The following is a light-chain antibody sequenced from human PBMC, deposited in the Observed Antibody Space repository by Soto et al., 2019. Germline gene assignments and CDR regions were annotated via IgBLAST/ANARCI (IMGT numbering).Light chain of an antibody. J-gene: IGKJ2*01. Sequence: DVQMTQSPSAMSASVGDRVTITCRARQDISRFVAWFQQKPGKAPERLIYDTSTLQVGVPSRFSGGGSGTEFTLAISGLQPEDFATYYCLQHNSYPYTFGQGTKLEIK. CDR1: QDISRF. CDR2: DTS. V-gene: IGKV1-17*03. CDR3: LQHNSYPYT.